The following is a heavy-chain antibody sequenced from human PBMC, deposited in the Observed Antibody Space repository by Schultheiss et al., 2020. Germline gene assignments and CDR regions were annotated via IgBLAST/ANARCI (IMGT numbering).Heavy chain of an antibody. V-gene: IGHV4-34*01. CDR2: INQSGST. D-gene: IGHD4-23*01. Sequence: SETLSLTCAVYGGSFSGYYWSWIRQPPGKGLEWIGEINQSGSTNYNPSLKSRVTISVDTSKNQFSLKLSSVTAADTAVYYCASNTVVTQEIAFDIWGQGTMVTVSS. CDR1: GGSFSGYY. CDR3: ASNTVVTQEIAFDI. J-gene: IGHJ3*02.